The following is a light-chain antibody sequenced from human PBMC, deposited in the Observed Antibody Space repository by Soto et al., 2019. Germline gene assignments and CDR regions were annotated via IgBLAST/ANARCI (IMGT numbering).Light chain of an antibody. Sequence: QSALTQPPSVSGTPGQGVTISCSRSWSNIGRNSVNWYQHLPGTAPKLLIYSNNQRPSGVTGRFSGSKSGTSASLAISGLQSEDEADYYCAAWDDSLNGYVFGTGTKVTVL. CDR2: SNN. CDR1: WSNIGRNS. J-gene: IGLJ1*01. V-gene: IGLV1-44*01. CDR3: AAWDDSLNGYV.